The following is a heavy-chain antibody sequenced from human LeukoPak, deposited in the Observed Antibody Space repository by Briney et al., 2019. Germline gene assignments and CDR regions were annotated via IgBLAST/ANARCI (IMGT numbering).Heavy chain of an antibody. D-gene: IGHD3-22*01. V-gene: IGHV3-23*01. J-gene: IGHJ4*02. CDR3: AKGSYYDSSGSFYFDY. CDR2: ISGSGDNT. Sequence: GGSLRLSCAASGFTFSSYAMSWVRQAPGKGLEWVSGISGSGDNTYYADSVKGRFTISRDNSKNTLYVQVNSLGTEDTATYYCAKGSYYDSSGSFYFDYWGQGTLVTVSS. CDR1: GFTFSSYA.